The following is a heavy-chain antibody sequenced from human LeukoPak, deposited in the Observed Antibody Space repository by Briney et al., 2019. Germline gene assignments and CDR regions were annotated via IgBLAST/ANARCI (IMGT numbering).Heavy chain of an antibody. CDR3: AKGARGDTVTSIVGLNWFDP. D-gene: IGHD4-17*01. CDR1: GITFRSYG. Sequence: GGSLRLSCAASGITFRSYGMHWVRQAPGKGLEWVAVISYDGSHKYYADSVKGRFSISRDNSKNTLYLQMNSLRADDTAVYYCAKGARGDTVTSIVGLNWFDPWGQGTLVTVSS. V-gene: IGHV3-30*18. J-gene: IGHJ5*02. CDR2: ISYDGSHK.